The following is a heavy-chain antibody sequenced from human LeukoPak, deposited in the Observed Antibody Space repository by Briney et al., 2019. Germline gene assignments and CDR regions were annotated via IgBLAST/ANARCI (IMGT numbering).Heavy chain of an antibody. V-gene: IGHV3-23*01. CDR1: GFTFSSYA. Sequence: GGSLRLSCAASGFTFSSYAMSWVRQAPGRGLEWVSAISGSGGSTYYADSVKGRFTISRDNSKNTLYLQMNSLRAEDTAVYYCAKDLGDYDILTGDWGQGTLVTVSS. D-gene: IGHD3-9*01. CDR3: AKDLGDYDILTGD. CDR2: ISGSGGST. J-gene: IGHJ4*02.